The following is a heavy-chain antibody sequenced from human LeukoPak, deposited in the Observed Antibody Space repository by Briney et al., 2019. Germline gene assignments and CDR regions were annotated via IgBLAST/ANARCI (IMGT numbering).Heavy chain of an antibody. CDR2: ISSSANTI. D-gene: IGHD5-12*01. Sequence: GGSLRLSCAASGFTFSNSEMNWVRQAPGKGLEGVSYISSSANTIDYADSVKGRFTISRDNAKNSLYLQMNSLRAEDMGVYYCAREGGYDRLEYWGQGTLVTVSS. CDR3: AREGGYDRLEY. CDR1: GFTFSNSE. V-gene: IGHV3-48*03. J-gene: IGHJ4*02.